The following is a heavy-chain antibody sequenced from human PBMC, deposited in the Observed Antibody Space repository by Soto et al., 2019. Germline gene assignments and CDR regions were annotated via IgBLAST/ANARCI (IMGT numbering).Heavy chain of an antibody. Sequence: ESGGGVVQPGRSLRLSCAATGFTFSIYAMHWVRQAPGKGLEWVAVISYDGSNKYYADSVKGRFTISRDNSKNTLYLQMNRLRAEDTAVYYCARVSPGSSGWYVPSYSYYYYGMDVWGQGTTVTFSS. CDR2: ISYDGSNK. V-gene: IGHV3-30-3*01. J-gene: IGHJ6*02. D-gene: IGHD6-19*01. CDR1: GFTFSIYA. CDR3: ARVSPGSSGWYVPSYSYYYYGMDV.